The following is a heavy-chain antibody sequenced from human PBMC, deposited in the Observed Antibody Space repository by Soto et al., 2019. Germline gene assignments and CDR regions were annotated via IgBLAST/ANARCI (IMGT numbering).Heavy chain of an antibody. V-gene: IGHV1-2*04. CDR3: ARDPPDDSSGYYSLDS. CDR1: GYTFTGYY. J-gene: IGHJ4*02. D-gene: IGHD3-22*01. CDR2: INPNSGGT. Sequence: GASVKVSCKASGYTFTGYYMHWVRQAPGQGLEWMGWINPNSGGTNYAQKFQGWVTMTRDTSISTAYMELNSLRAEDTAVYYCARDPPDDSSGYYSLDSWGQGTLVTVSS.